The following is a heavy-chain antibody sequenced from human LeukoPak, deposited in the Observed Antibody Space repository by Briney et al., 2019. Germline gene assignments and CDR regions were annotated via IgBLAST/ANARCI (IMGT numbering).Heavy chain of an antibody. CDR1: GYSFTSYW. Sequence: PGESLKISCKGSGYSFTSYWIGWVRRMPGKGLEWMGIIYPGDSDTIYSPSFQGQVTISADKSISTAYLQWSSLKASDTAMYYCARHSGLGYCSSTSCYVRGLFIDYWGQGTLVTVSS. D-gene: IGHD2-2*01. J-gene: IGHJ4*02. CDR2: IYPGDSDT. CDR3: ARHSGLGYCSSTSCYVRGLFIDY. V-gene: IGHV5-51*01.